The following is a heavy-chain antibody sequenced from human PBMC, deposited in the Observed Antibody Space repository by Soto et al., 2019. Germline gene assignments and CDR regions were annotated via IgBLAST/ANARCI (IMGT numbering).Heavy chain of an antibody. CDR3: ARSIVVVTALDY. CDR2: INAGNGNT. Sequence: VASVKVSCKASGYTFTSYAMRWVRQAPGQRLEWMGWINAGNGNTKYSQKFQGRVTITRDTSASTAYMVLSSLRSEDTAVYYCARSIVVVTALDYWGQGTLVTVSS. J-gene: IGHJ4*02. D-gene: IGHD2-21*02. CDR1: GYTFTSYA. V-gene: IGHV1-3*01.